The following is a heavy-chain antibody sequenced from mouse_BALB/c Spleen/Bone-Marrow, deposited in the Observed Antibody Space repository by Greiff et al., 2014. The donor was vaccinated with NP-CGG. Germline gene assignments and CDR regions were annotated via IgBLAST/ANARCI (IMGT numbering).Heavy chain of an antibody. J-gene: IGHJ2*01. Sequence: DVKLVESGGGLVQPGGSLRLSCATSGFTFSDFYMEWVRQPPGKRLEWIAASRNKVNDYTTEYSASAKGRFIVSRDTSQSILYLQMNALRAEDTAIYYCARAVYGNFDYWGQGTTLTVSS. CDR1: GFTFSDFY. D-gene: IGHD2-1*01. CDR2: SRNKVNDYTT. CDR3: ARAVYGNFDY. V-gene: IGHV7-1*02.